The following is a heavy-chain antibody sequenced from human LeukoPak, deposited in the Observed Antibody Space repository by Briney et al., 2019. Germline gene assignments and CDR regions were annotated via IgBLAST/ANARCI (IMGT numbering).Heavy chain of an antibody. CDR3: ARAGYSSGWGVDY. D-gene: IGHD6-19*01. CDR2: IYYSGST. Sequence: SETLSLTCTVSGGSISSYYWSWIRQPPGKGLEWIGYIYYSGSTNYNPSLKSRVTISVDTSKNQFSLKLSSVTAADTAVYYCARAGYSSGWGVDYWGQGTLVTVSS. V-gene: IGHV4-59*01. CDR1: GGSISSYY. J-gene: IGHJ4*02.